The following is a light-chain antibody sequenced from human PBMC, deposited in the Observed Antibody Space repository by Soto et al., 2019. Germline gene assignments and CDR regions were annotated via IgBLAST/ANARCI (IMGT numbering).Light chain of an antibody. J-gene: IGLJ1*01. CDR2: TND. Sequence: QAVVTQPPSASGTPGQTVTISCYGSTSNIGTNTVNWFQHLPGMAPNLLIYTNDQRPSGVPDRFSGSRSGTSASLAISGLQSEDEADYYCATWDDSVYVFGTGTQLTVL. V-gene: IGLV1-44*01. CDR1: TSNIGTNT. CDR3: ATWDDSVYV.